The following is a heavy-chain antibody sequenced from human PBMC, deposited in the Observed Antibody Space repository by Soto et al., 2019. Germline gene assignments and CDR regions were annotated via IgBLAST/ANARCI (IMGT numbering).Heavy chain of an antibody. CDR1: GFSLTTSRIR. J-gene: IGHJ4*02. D-gene: IGHD3-22*01. CDR3: AHTTHHYDSSGYSLYYFDY. CDR2: IFWDDAK. V-gene: IGHV2-5*02. Sequence: QITLKESGPTLVKPTQTLTLTCTFSGFSLTTSRIRMAWIRQPPGKALEWLALIFWDDAKRYSPSLKSRLTVTKDSSKNQVVLTMTNMDPVDTATYFCAHTTHHYDSSGYSLYYFDYWGQGTLVTVSS.